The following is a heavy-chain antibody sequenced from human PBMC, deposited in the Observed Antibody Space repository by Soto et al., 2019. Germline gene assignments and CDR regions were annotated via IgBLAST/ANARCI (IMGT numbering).Heavy chain of an antibody. D-gene: IGHD1-26*01. CDR1: GFTFSSYA. CDR3: AREGGSYYRTLAP. V-gene: IGHV3-30-3*01. CDR2: ISYDGSNK. J-gene: IGHJ5*02. Sequence: GGSLRLSCAASGFTFSSYAMHWVRQAPGKGLEWVAVISYDGSNKYYADSVKGRFTISRDNSKNTLYLQMNSLRAEDTAVYYCAREGGSYYRTLAPWGQGTLVTVSS.